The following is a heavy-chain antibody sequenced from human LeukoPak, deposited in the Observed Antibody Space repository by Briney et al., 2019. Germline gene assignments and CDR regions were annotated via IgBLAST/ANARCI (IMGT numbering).Heavy chain of an antibody. CDR3: ARGGGYASPVGY. J-gene: IGHJ4*02. CDR2: IYHSGST. Sequence: SETLSLSCTLSGGSISTYYWSWIRQPPGKGLEWIGYIYHSGSTNYNPPLESRVTISVDTSKNQFSLKLSSVTAADTAVYYCARGGGYASPVGYWGQGALVTVSS. D-gene: IGHD5-12*01. CDR1: GGSISTYY. V-gene: IGHV4-59*01.